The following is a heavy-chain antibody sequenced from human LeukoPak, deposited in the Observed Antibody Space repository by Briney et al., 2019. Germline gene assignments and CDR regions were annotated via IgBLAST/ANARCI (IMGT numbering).Heavy chain of an antibody. D-gene: IGHD4-17*01. Sequence: SETLSLTCAVYGGSISGYYWSWIRQPPGKGLEWIGEINYSGSTNYNPSLKSRVTMSVDTSKNQFSLKLSSVTAADTAVYYCARDYGDYVGYYYMDVWGKGTTVTVSS. CDR1: GGSISGYY. V-gene: IGHV4-34*01. J-gene: IGHJ6*03. CDR2: INYSGST. CDR3: ARDYGDYVGYYYMDV.